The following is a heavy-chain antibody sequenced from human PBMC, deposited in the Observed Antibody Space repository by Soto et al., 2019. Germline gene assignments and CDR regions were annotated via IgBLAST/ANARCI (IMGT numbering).Heavy chain of an antibody. CDR2: NSYTGST. V-gene: IGHV4-31*01. CDR1: GGSVISGGYY. J-gene: IGHJ5*02. D-gene: IGHD3-22*01. CDR3: ASGPDYYDSSGYFEP. Sequence: SETLSLTCTVSGGSVISGGYYWSWVRQLPGKGLEWIGFNSYTGSTDYNPSLKGLVTISVDVSNNQFSLKLTSVTAADMALYFCASGPDYYDSSGYFEPWGQGTLVTVSS.